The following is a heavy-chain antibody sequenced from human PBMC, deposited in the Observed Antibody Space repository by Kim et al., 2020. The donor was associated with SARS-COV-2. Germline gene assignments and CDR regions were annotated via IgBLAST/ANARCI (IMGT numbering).Heavy chain of an antibody. CDR1: GFTFSSYG. J-gene: IGHJ4*02. CDR2: IWYDGSNK. Sequence: GGSLILSCAASGFTFSSYGMHWVRQAPAKGLEWVAVIWYDGSNKYYADSVKGRFTISRDNSKNTLYLQMNSLRAEDTAVYYCARDQAYYYDSSGYYDFDYWGQGTLVTVSS. CDR3: ARDQAYYYDSSGYYDFDY. D-gene: IGHD3-22*01. V-gene: IGHV3-33*01.